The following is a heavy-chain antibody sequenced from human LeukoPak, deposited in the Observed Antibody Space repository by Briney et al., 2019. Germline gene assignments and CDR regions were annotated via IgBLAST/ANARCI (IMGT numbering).Heavy chain of an antibody. J-gene: IGHJ6*01. CDR1: GGSISSSSHY. CDR2: LYYSGST. Sequence: SETLSLTCTVSGGSISSSSHYWGWIRQPPGKGPEWIGSLYYSGSTYYNPSLKSRVTISVDTSKNQFSLKLSSVTATDTAVYFCARHDFTTTRCLFFYGMDVWGQGTTVTVSS. V-gene: IGHV4-39*01. D-gene: IGHD2-2*01. CDR3: ARHDFTTTRCLFFYGMDV.